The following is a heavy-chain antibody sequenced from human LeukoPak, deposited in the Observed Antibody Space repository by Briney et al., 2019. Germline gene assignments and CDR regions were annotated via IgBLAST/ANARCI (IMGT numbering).Heavy chain of an antibody. CDR2: IIPIFGTA. CDR1: GGTFGSYA. J-gene: IGHJ4*02. CDR3: ARETMRYCSSTSCYKGEFDY. V-gene: IGHV1-69*13. D-gene: IGHD2-2*02. Sequence: SVKVSCKASGGTFGSYAISWVRQAPGQGLEWMGGIIPIFGTANYAQKFQGRVTITADESTRTAYMELSSLRSEDTAVYYCARETMRYCSSTSCYKGEFDYWGQGTLVTVCS.